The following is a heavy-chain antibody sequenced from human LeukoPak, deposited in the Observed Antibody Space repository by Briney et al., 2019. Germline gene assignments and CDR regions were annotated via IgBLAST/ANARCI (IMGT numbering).Heavy chain of an antibody. J-gene: IGHJ4*02. Sequence: PGGSLRLSCAASGFTFSSYWMHWVRQAPGKGLEWVAVISYDGSNKYYADSVKGRFTISRDNSKNTLYLQMNSLRAEDTAVYYCAKDTSGWYMTFDYWGQGTLVTVSS. V-gene: IGHV3-30*18. D-gene: IGHD6-19*01. CDR2: ISYDGSNK. CDR1: GFTFSSYW. CDR3: AKDTSGWYMTFDY.